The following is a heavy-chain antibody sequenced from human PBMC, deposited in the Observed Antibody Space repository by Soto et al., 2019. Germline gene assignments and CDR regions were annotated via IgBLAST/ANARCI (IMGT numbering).Heavy chain of an antibody. V-gene: IGHV4-34*01. J-gene: IGHJ6*02. CDR1: GGSFSGYY. CDR3: ARGHYDYYYYGMDV. D-gene: IGHD4-17*01. CDR2: INHSGST. Sequence: SETLSLTCAVYGGSFSGYYWSWIRQPPGKGLEWIGEINHSGSTNYNPSLKSRVTISVDTSKNQFSLKLSSVTAADTVVYYCARGHYDYYYYGMDVWGQGTTVTVSS.